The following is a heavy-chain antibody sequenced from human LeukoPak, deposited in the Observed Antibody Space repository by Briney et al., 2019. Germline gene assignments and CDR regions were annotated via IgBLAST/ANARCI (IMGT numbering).Heavy chain of an antibody. J-gene: IGHJ5*02. D-gene: IGHD2-2*01. Sequence: GGSLRLSCAGSGFTFSDHWMSWVRQAPGKGLEWVANIKQDGSEKYHVDSVEGRFTISRDNAKNSLYLQMNSLRAEDTAVYYCARDARHRYCSSTSCYRGWLDPWGQGTLVTVSS. CDR2: IKQDGSEK. V-gene: IGHV3-7*03. CDR3: ARDARHRYCSSTSCYRGWLDP. CDR1: GFTFSDHW.